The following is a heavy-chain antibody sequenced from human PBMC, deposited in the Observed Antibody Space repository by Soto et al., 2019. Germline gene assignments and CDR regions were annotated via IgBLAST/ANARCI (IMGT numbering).Heavy chain of an antibody. CDR2: IKEDGSEK. CDR3: ARDGYCSSSRCYSDAFDI. Sequence: EVQLVESGGGLVQPGGSLRLYCAASGFTFGDYWMTWVRQAPGQVLEWVANIKEDGSEKYYVDSLKGRFTISRDNAKNSLYLPMNSLRAEDTAVYYCARDGYCSSSRCYSDAFDIWGRGTMVSVSS. D-gene: IGHD2-2*03. J-gene: IGHJ3*02. CDR1: GFTFGDYW. V-gene: IGHV3-7*03.